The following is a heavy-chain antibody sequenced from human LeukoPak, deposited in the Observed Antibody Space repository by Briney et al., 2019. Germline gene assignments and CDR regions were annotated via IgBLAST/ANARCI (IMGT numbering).Heavy chain of an antibody. D-gene: IGHD4-23*01. CDR2: IKQDGSEK. CDR1: GFTFSSYW. J-gene: IGHJ4*02. Sequence: GGSLRLSCAACGFTFSSYWMSWARHAPGKGLEWVANIKQDGSEKYYVDSVKSRSTISRDNAKNSLYLQMNSLRAEDTAVYYCAREPTVVTGFDYWGQGTLVTVSS. CDR3: AREPTVVTGFDY. V-gene: IGHV3-7*01.